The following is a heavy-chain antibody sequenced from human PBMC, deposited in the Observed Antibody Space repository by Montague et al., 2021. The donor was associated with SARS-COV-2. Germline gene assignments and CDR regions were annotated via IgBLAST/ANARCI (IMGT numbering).Heavy chain of an antibody. Sequence: SETLSLTCTVSGDSITYFYWSWIRQPAGKGLEWIGSIYYSGSTYXNPSRKSRVTISVDTSKNQFSLKLNSVTAADTAVYYCARHERQWLRLYPYYFDYWGQGTLVTVSS. CDR1: GDSITYFY. CDR3: ARHERQWLRLYPYYFDY. CDR2: IYYSGST. V-gene: IGHV4-59*05. J-gene: IGHJ4*02. D-gene: IGHD5-12*01.